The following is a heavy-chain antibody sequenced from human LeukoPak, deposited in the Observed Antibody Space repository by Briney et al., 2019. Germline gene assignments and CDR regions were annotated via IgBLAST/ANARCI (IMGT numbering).Heavy chain of an antibody. CDR1: GDSISSGSYS. CDR3: ARSGPYNSGNNWFDP. J-gene: IGHJ5*02. CDR2: IYTSEST. V-gene: IGHV4-61*02. Sequence: SETLSLTCTVSGDSISSGSYSWSWIRQPAGKGLEWIGRIYTSESTNYNPSLKSRVTISVDTSKNQFSLKLSSVTAADTAVYYCARSGPYNSGNNWFDPWGQGTLVTVSS. D-gene: IGHD5-24*01.